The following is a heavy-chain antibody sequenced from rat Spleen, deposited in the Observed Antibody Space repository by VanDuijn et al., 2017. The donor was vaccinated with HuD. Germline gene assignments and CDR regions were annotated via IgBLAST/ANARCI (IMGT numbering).Heavy chain of an antibody. CDR3: ARRHYGYTDYFDY. CDR1: GFTFSDYY. J-gene: IGHJ2*01. V-gene: IGHV5-29*01. Sequence: EVQLVEYDGGLVQPGRSLKLSCAASGFTFSDYYMAWVRQAPTKGLEWVATIIYDGSRTYYRDSMKGRFTISRDNGKSTLYLQMDSLRSEDTATYYCARRHYGYTDYFDYWGQGVMVTVSS. CDR2: IIYDGSRT. D-gene: IGHD1-9*01.